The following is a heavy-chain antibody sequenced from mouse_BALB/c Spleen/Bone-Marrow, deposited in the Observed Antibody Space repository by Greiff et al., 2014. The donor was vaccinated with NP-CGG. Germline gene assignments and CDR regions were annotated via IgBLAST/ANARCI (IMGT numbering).Heavy chain of an antibody. CDR2: ISNGGGST. CDR3: ARQGYDVAMDY. V-gene: IGHV5-12*02. J-gene: IGHJ4*01. Sequence: DVHLVESGGGLVQPGGSLKLSCATPGFTFSDYYMFWVRQTPEKRLEWVAYISNGGGSTYYPDTVKGRFTISRDNAKNTLYLQMSRLKSEDTAMYYCARQGYDVAMDYWGQGTSVAVSS. D-gene: IGHD2-14*01. CDR1: GFTFSDYY.